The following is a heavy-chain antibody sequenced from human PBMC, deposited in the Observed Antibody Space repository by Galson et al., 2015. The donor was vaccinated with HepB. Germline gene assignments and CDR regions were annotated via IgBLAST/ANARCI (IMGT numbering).Heavy chain of an antibody. J-gene: IGHJ5*02. D-gene: IGHD2-15*01. Sequence: SVKVSCKASGYTFSSYSITWVRQAPGQGLEWMGRINTYNGNTEYAQKFQGRVTMTTDTSTSTAYMELRSLRPDDTAVYYCARGALIVVVGATQNNWFDPWGQVTLVTVSS. V-gene: IGHV1-18*01. CDR1: GYTFSSYS. CDR3: ARGALIVVVGATQNNWFDP. CDR2: INTYNGNT.